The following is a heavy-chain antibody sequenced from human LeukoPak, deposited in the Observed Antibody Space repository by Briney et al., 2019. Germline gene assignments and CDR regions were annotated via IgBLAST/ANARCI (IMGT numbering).Heavy chain of an antibody. J-gene: IGHJ4*02. D-gene: IGHD5-12*01. CDR1: AASITSNY. Sequence: ASETLSLTCIVSAASITSNYWGYIRQPPGKGLEWIGYIYYSGTTYYNPSLKSRVTISLDTSKNKFSLNLTSVNVADTAVYYCARAGGYSGYASNWGQGTLVTVSS. CDR3: ARAGGYSGYASN. CDR2: IYYSGTT. V-gene: IGHV4-59*01.